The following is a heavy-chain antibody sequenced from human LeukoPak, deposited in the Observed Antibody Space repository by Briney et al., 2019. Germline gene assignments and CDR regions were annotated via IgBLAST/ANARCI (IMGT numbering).Heavy chain of an antibody. V-gene: IGHV3-23*01. CDR1: GFTFSSYA. Sequence: PGGSLRLSCAASGFTFSSYAMSWVRQAPGKGLEWVSAISGSGGSTYYADSVKGRFTISRDNSKNTLYLQMNSLRAEDTAVYYCAKLRYSSSRYLAAVVDYWGQGTLVTVSS. CDR3: AKLRYSSSRYLAAVVDY. D-gene: IGHD6-13*01. J-gene: IGHJ4*02. CDR2: ISGSGGST.